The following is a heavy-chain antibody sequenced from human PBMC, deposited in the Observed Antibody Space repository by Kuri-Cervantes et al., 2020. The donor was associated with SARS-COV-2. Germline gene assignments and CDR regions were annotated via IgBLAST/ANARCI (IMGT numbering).Heavy chain of an antibody. CDR3: ARWDHWNDEVFDY. J-gene: IGHJ4*02. D-gene: IGHD1-1*01. CDR2: IFANDEA. CDR1: GFTFSSYA. Sequence: LRLSCAASGFTFSSYAMSWVRQPPGKALEWLAHIFANDEASYSTSLKSRLTVSKDTSTSQVVLTMTNMDPVDTATYYCARWDHWNDEVFDYWGPGTLVTVSS. V-gene: IGHV2-26*01.